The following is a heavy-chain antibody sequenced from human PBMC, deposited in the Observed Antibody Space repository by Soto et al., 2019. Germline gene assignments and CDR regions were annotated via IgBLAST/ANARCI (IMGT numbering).Heavy chain of an antibody. V-gene: IGHV1-8*01. D-gene: IGHD1-1*01. J-gene: IGHJ6*02. CDR1: GYTFTIYD. CDR3: ARERTGTTSMDV. Sequence: ASVKVSCKASGYTFTIYDINWVRQATGQGLEWMGWMNPNSGNTGYAQKFQGRVTMTRNTSISTAYMELSSLRSEDTAVYYCARERTGTTSMDVWGQGTTVTVSS. CDR2: MNPNSGNT.